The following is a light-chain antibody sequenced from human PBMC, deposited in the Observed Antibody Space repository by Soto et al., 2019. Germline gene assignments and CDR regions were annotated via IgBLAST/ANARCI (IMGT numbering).Light chain of an antibody. CDR3: CSYASSTSYV. CDR1: SSDVGGYNF. V-gene: IGLV2-14*03. J-gene: IGLJ1*01. CDR2: DVT. Sequence: QSALTQPAPVSGSPGQSITISCTGTSSDVGGYNFVTWYQLYPGKAPKLIIHDVTRRPSGVSNRFSGSKSGTTASLTISGLQAEDEADYFCCSYASSTSYVFGTGTKVTVL.